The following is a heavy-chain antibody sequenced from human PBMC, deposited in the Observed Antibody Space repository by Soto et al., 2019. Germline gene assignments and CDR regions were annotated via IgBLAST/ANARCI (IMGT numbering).Heavy chain of an antibody. D-gene: IGHD3-22*01. CDR2: ISGSGGST. CDR3: AKKNKDDYYDSSGYFAGAFDI. CDR1: GFTFSSYA. Sequence: EVQLLESGGGLVQPGGSLRLSCAASGFTFSSYAMSWVRQAPGKGLEWVSAISGSGGSTYYADSVKGRFTISRDNSKNTLYLQMNSVRAEDTAVYYCAKKNKDDYYDSSGYFAGAFDIWGQGTMVTVSS. J-gene: IGHJ3*02. V-gene: IGHV3-23*01.